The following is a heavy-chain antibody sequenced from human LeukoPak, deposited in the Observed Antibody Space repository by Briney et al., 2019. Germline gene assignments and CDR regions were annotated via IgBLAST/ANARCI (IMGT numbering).Heavy chain of an antibody. D-gene: IGHD2/OR15-2a*01. CDR2: IYYSGST. Sequence: SGTLSLTCTVSDCSISDYYWTWIRQPPGKGLEWIGYIYYSGSTNYHPSLKSRGTISIDTSKTQISLKLSFVNAADTAVYYCAKRTKQPAPRGQYLYYYLDVWGKGTTVTVSS. V-gene: IGHV4-59*01. CDR1: DCSISDYY. CDR3: AKRTKQPAPRGQYLYYYLDV. J-gene: IGHJ6*03.